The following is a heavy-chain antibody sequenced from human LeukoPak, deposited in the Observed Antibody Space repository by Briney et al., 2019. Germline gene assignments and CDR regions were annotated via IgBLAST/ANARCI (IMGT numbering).Heavy chain of an antibody. D-gene: IGHD3-22*01. Sequence: ASVKVSCKASGYTFTSYDINWVRQATGQGLEWMGWMNPNSGNTGYAQKFQGRVTMTRNTSISTAYMELSSLRFEDTAVYYCARVLYYYDSSGYQKGLFDYWGQGTLVTVSS. J-gene: IGHJ4*02. CDR2: MNPNSGNT. V-gene: IGHV1-8*01. CDR1: GYTFTSYD. CDR3: ARVLYYYDSSGYQKGLFDY.